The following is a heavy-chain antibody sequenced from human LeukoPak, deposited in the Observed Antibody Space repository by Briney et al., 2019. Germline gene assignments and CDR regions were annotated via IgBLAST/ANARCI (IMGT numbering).Heavy chain of an antibody. CDR2: ISSSGSTI. J-gene: IGHJ4*02. D-gene: IGHD2-21*02. CDR1: GFTFRSYE. CDR3: ARGGGSGYCGGDFYPN. Sequence: GGSLRLSCAASGFTFRSYEMNWVRQAPGKGLGWVSYISSSGSTIYYADSVKGRFTISRDNAKNSLYLQMNSLRAEETAVYYCARGGGSGYCGGDFYPNWGQGTLVTVSS. V-gene: IGHV3-48*03.